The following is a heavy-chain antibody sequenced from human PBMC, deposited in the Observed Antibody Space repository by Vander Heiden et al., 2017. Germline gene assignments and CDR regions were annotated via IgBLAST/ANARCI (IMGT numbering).Heavy chain of an antibody. J-gene: IGHJ3*02. Sequence: EVQLLESGGGLVQPGGSLRLSCAASGFTFSSDAMSWVRQAPGKALEWVSSISSGSGGDTFYADSVKGRYTISRDNPKNTLYLQMNSLRDEDTAVYYCAKHTDFWSGYYTSGAFDIWGQGTMVTVSS. CDR3: AKHTDFWSGYYTSGAFDI. CDR2: ISSGSGGDT. CDR1: GFTFSSDA. D-gene: IGHD3-3*01. V-gene: IGHV3-23*01.